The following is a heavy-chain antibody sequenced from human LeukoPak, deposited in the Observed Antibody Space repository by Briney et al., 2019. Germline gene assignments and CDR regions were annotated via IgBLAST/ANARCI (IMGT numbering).Heavy chain of an antibody. D-gene: IGHD6-19*01. CDR1: GFTFDDYG. J-gene: IGHJ4*02. Sequence: GGSLRLSCAASGFTFDDYGMSWVRQAPGKGLEWVSGINWNGGSTGYADSVKGRFTISRDNAKNSLYLQMNSLRAEDAAVYYCARDAGSGYFDYWGQGTLVTVSS. V-gene: IGHV3-20*04. CDR2: INWNGGST. CDR3: ARDAGSGYFDY.